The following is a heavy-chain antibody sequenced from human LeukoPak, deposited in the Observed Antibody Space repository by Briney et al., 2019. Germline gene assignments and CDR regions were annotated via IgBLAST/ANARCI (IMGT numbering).Heavy chain of an antibody. V-gene: IGHV3-66*01. CDR2: IYSGGST. J-gene: IGHJ6*02. Sequence: GGSLRLSCAASGLTVSSNFMTWVRKAPGKGLEWVSAIYSGGSTFYADSVRGRFNISRDNSKKTVFLQMNSLRVEDTAVYYCASSGTASRGAMDVWGQGTTVTVSS. D-gene: IGHD1-1*01. CDR1: GLTVSSNF. CDR3: ASSGTASRGAMDV.